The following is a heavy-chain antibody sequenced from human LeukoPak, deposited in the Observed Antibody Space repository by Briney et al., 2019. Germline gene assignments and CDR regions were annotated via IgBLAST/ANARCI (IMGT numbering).Heavy chain of an antibody. J-gene: IGHJ6*03. CDR3: ARGLDCSSTSCPYKDYYYYYYMDV. Sequence: GGSLRLSRAASGFTFSSYAMSWVRQAPGKGLEWVSAISGSGGSTYYADSVKGRFTISRDNSKNTLYLQMNSLRAEDTAVYYCARGLDCSSTSCPYKDYYYYYYMDVWGKGTTVTVSS. CDR1: GFTFSSYA. CDR2: ISGSGGST. D-gene: IGHD2-2*01. V-gene: IGHV3-23*01.